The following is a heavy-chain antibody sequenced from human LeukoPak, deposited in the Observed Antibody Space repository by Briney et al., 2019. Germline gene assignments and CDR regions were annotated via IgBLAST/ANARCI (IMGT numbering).Heavy chain of an antibody. CDR1: GFTFRDAA. D-gene: IGHD5-24*01. CDR3: AKDIQLST. CDR2: ISSSGNNA. Sequence: GGSLILSCAVSGFTFRDAAMTWVRQAPGKGLEWVSLISSSGNNAYYADSVKGRFTISRDNFKNTLSLQMNSLRVEDTAIYYCAKDIQLSTWGLGTMVTVSS. J-gene: IGHJ3*01. V-gene: IGHV3-23*01.